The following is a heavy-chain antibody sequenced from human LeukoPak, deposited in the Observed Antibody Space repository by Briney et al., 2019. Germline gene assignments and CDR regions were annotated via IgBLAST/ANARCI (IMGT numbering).Heavy chain of an antibody. CDR3: ALLRRVVPAAIRDY. V-gene: IGHV4-59*08. Sequence: SETLSLTCTVSGASISSYYWSWIRQPPGKGLEWIGYIYYSGSTDYNPSLKSRVTISLDTSKNQFSLKLSSVTAADTAVYYCALLRRVVPAAIRDYWGQGTLVTVSS. D-gene: IGHD2-2*01. CDR1: GASISSYY. J-gene: IGHJ4*02. CDR2: IYYSGST.